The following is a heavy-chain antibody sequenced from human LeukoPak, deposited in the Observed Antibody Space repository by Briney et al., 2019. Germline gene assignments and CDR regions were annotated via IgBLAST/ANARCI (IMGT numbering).Heavy chain of an antibody. Sequence: GGSLRLSCAASGFTFDDYAMHWVRQAPGKGLEWVSGISWNSGDIGYGDSVKGRFTISRDNAKNSLYLQMNSLRPEDTALYYCAKSRYYDILTGQTYHFDYWGQGTLVTVSS. J-gene: IGHJ4*02. CDR3: AKSRYYDILTGQTYHFDY. CDR2: ISWNSGDI. D-gene: IGHD3-9*01. V-gene: IGHV3-9*01. CDR1: GFTFDDYA.